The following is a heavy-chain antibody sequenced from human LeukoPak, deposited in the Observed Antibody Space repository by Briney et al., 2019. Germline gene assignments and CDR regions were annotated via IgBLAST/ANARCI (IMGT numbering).Heavy chain of an antibody. Sequence: SETLSLTCADYGGSFSGYYWRCIRQPPGKGLEWIGEFNHSGSTNYNPSLKSRVTISVDTSKNQFSLKVSSVNAADKGVYYCARVRYIMSVVTPLYYYYYGMDVWGQGTTVTVSS. CDR1: GGSFSGYY. V-gene: IGHV4-34*01. J-gene: IGHJ6*02. CDR3: ARVRYIMSVVTPLYYYYYGMDV. CDR2: FNHSGST. D-gene: IGHD4-23*01.